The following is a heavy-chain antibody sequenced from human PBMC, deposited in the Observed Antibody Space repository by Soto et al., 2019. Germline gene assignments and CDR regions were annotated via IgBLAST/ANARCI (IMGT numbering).Heavy chain of an antibody. CDR2: IGTRGNTK. D-gene: IGHD4-17*01. V-gene: IGHV3-11*01. CDR3: ARDGTEYYGEYYDY. Sequence: WGCLRLSCATSGFTFSDYYMSWIRQAPGKGLEWVSYIGTRGNTKYYADSVRGRFTISRDNAKNSLYLQMNSLRADDTAVYYCARDGTEYYGEYYDYWGQGIPVTVSS. CDR1: GFTFSDYY. J-gene: IGHJ4*02.